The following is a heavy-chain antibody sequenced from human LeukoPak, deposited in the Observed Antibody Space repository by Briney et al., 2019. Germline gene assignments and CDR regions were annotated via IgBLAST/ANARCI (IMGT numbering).Heavy chain of an antibody. CDR3: ARRGDSSGYYGGPFAY. V-gene: IGHV3-23*01. CDR1: GFTFSSYA. Sequence: GGSLRLSCAASGFTFSSYAMSWVRQAPGKGLEWVSAIGGSGDSTYYADSVKGRFTISRDNSKNTLYRQMNSLRAEDTAVYYCARRGDSSGYYGGPFAYWGQGTLVTVSS. J-gene: IGHJ4*02. D-gene: IGHD3-22*01. CDR2: IGGSGDST.